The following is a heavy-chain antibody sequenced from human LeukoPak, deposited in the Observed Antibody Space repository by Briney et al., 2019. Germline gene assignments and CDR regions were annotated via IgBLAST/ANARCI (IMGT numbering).Heavy chain of an antibody. J-gene: IGHJ3*02. CDR3: AADSSGNDAFDI. CDR2: IVVGSGNT. D-gene: IGHD6-25*01. V-gene: IGHV1-58*02. Sequence: GASVKVPCKASGFTFSTSAMQCVRQARGQRLEWIGWIVVGSGNTNYAQKFQERVTITRDMSTSTAYMELSSLRSEDTAVYYCAADSSGNDAFDIWGQGTMVTVSS. CDR1: GFTFSTSA.